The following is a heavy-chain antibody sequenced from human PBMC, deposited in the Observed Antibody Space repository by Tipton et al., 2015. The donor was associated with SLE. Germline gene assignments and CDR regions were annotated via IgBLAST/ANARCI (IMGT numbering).Heavy chain of an antibody. CDR3: ARGLSSGWFDH. CDR1: GGSISSHY. J-gene: IGHJ5*02. Sequence: TLSLTCTVSGGSISSHYWSWIRQPPGKGLEWIGYIYYSGSTNYNPSLKSRVTISVDTSKNQFSLKLSSVTAADTAVYYCARGLSSGWFDHWGQGTLVTVSS. CDR2: IYYSGST. D-gene: IGHD6-19*01. V-gene: IGHV4-59*11.